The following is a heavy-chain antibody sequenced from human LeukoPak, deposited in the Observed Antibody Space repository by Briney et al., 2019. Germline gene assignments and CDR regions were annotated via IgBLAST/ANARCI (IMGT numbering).Heavy chain of an antibody. D-gene: IGHD5-12*01. CDR2: INHSGST. Sequence: SETLSLTCAVYGGNFSGYYWSWIRQPPGKGLEWIGQINHSGSTNYNPSLKSRVTISVDTSKNQFSLKLSSVTAADTAVYYCARGRGYGGYKNYLTYYFDYWGQGTLVTVSS. CDR3: ARGRGYGGYKNYLTYYFDY. V-gene: IGHV4-34*01. J-gene: IGHJ4*02. CDR1: GGNFSGYY.